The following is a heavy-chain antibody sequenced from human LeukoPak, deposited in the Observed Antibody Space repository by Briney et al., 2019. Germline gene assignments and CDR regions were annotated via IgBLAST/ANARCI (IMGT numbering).Heavy chain of an antibody. D-gene: IGHD2-21*02. J-gene: IGHJ4*02. CDR3: ARFRTWGDKAFDY. V-gene: IGHV3-48*01. CDR2: IGTTSGAI. CDR1: GFTFSSCG. Sequence: GGSLRLSCAASGFTFSSCGMHWVRQAPGKGLEWVSYIGTTSGAIYYADSVKGRFTISRDSAKNSLYLQMNSLRAEDTAVYYCARFRTWGDKAFDYWGQGTLVTVSS.